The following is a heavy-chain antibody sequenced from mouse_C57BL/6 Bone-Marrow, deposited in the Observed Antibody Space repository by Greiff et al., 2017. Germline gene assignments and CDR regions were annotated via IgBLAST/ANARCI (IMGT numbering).Heavy chain of an antibody. CDR2: ISSGGSYT. J-gene: IGHJ4*01. CDR1: GFTFSSYG. D-gene: IGHD2-3*01. Sequence: EVQVVESGGDLVKPGGSLKLSCAASGFTFSSYGMSWVRQTPDKRLEWVATISSGGSYTYYPDSVKGRFTISRDNAKNTLYLQMSSLKSEDTAMYYCAGRWSCRYYYAMDYWGQGTSVTVSS. V-gene: IGHV5-6*01. CDR3: AGRWSCRYYYAMDY.